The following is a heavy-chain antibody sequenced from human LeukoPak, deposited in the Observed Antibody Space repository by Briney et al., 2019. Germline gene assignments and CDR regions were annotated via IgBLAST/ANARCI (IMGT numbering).Heavy chain of an antibody. J-gene: IGHJ4*01. CDR1: GDSISSYY. D-gene: IGHD6-6*01. CDR2: IHTGGGT. CDR3: ARLTRLSTSPDRYYLDY. Sequence: SETLSLTCTVSGDSISSYYWSWIRQPPGKGLEWIGYIHTGGGTSYIPSLKGRVTISIDASKNQFSLKLSSVTAADSAVYYCARLTRLSTSPDRYYLDYWGQAPWSPSPQ. V-gene: IGHV4-4*09.